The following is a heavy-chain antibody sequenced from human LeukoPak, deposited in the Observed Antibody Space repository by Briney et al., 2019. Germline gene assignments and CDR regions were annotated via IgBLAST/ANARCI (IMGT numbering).Heavy chain of an antibody. Sequence: PGGSLRLSCAASGFIFNNYGLIWVRQAQGQGQELVSAISNDGGGTNYADFVKGRFTISRDNSKNTLFLQMNSLRAEDTALYYCAKGSSGYFVDLWGQGTLVTVSS. D-gene: IGHD3-22*01. CDR2: ISNDGGGT. CDR3: AKGSSGYFVDL. V-gene: IGHV3-23*01. CDR1: GFIFNNYG. J-gene: IGHJ5*02.